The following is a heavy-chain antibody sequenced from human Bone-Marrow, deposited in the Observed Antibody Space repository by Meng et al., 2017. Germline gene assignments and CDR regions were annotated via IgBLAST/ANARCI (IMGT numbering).Heavy chain of an antibody. Sequence: GSLRLSCAVYGGSFSGYYWSWIRQPPGKGLEWIGEINHSGSTNYNPSLKSRVTISVDTSKNQFSLKLSSVTAADTAVHYCARGLYYYGSGSYYRGCWFDPWGQGTLVTVSS. D-gene: IGHD3-10*01. J-gene: IGHJ5*02. CDR1: GGSFSGYY. CDR3: ARGLYYYGSGSYYRGCWFDP. V-gene: IGHV4-34*01. CDR2: INHSGST.